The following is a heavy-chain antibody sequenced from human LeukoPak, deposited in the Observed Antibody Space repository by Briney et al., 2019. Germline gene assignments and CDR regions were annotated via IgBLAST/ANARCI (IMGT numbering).Heavy chain of an antibody. CDR3: AIRVYGYWEDY. V-gene: IGHV4-38-2*01. D-gene: IGHD5-18*01. J-gene: IGHJ4*02. Sequence: SETLSLTCAVSGYSISSGYYWGWIRPPPGKGLEGSGSIYHSGSTYYNPSLRSRVIISVDTSKNQFSLKLSSLTAADTAVYYCAIRVYGYWEDYWGQGTLVTVSS. CDR1: GYSISSGYY. CDR2: IYHSGST.